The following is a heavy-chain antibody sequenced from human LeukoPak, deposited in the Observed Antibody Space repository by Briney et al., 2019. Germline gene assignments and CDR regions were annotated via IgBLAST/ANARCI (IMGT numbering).Heavy chain of an antibody. CDR1: GYTFTSYY. V-gene: IGHV1-46*01. CDR3: ARDSGGVVVTASQDY. CDR2: INPSGGST. J-gene: IGHJ4*02. Sequence: GASVKVSCKASGYTFTSYYMHWVRQAPGQGLEWMGIINPSGGSTSYAQKFQGRVTMTRDTSTSTVYMELSSLRSEDTAVYYCARDSGGVVVTASQDYWGQGTLVTVSS. D-gene: IGHD2-21*02.